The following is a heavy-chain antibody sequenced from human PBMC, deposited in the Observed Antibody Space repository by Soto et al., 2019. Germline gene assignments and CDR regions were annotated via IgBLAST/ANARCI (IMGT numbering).Heavy chain of an antibody. Sequence: QLQLVESGGGVVQPGRSLRLSCAASGFTFSSYGMHWVRQAPGKGLEWVAVISYDGSNKYYADSVKGRFTISRDNSKNTLYLQMNSLRAEDTAVYYCAKDVSITIFGVVMGMDVWGQGTTVTVSS. CDR3: AKDVSITIFGVVMGMDV. D-gene: IGHD3-3*01. CDR2: ISYDGSNK. J-gene: IGHJ6*02. CDR1: GFTFSSYG. V-gene: IGHV3-30*18.